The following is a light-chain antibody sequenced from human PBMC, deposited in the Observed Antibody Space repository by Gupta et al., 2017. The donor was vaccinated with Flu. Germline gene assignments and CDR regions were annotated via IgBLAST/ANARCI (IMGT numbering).Light chain of an antibody. CDR2: GAS. CDR3: QQYGIALVA. Sequence: PSILSWSPGNRATRACRASQTFSSFSAWYQQKPGQAPRLLIYGASSRATGVPDRFSGSGSATEFTLTISRVEPEDSAVYYCQQYGIALVAFGGGTKVEIK. J-gene: IGKJ4*01. CDR1: QTFSSF. V-gene: IGKV3-20*01.